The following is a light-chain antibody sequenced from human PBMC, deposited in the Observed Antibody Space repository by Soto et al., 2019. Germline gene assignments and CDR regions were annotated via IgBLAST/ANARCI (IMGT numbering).Light chain of an antibody. J-gene: IGLJ1*01. CDR2: KVS. CDR1: SSDIGGYNY. CDR3: SSFTSSTLGV. V-gene: IGLV2-14*01. Sequence: SALTQPASVSGSPGQSITLSCTGTSSDIGGYNYVSWYQQHPGRAPKLMIYKVSNRPSGVPYRFSGSKSGNTASLTISGLQAEDEADYYCSSFTSSTLGVFGTGTKLTVL.